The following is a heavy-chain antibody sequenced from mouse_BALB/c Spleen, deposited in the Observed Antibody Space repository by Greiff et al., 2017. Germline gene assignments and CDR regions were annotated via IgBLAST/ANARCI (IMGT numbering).Heavy chain of an antibody. CDR2: IWGDGST. D-gene: IGHD2-1*01. CDR3: ARDQGYYGNYGGYAMDY. CDR1: GFSLTGYG. J-gene: IGHJ4*01. V-gene: IGHV2-6-7*01. Sequence: VQLKESGPGLVAPSQSLSITCTVSGFSLTGYGVNWVRQPPGKGLEWLGMIWGDGSTDYNSALKSRLSISKDNSKSQVFLKMNSLQTDDTARYYCARDQGYYGNYGGYAMDYWGQGTSVTVSS.